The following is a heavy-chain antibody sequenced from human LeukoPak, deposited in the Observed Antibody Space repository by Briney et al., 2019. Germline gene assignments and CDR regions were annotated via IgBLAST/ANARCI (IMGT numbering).Heavy chain of an antibody. CDR2: IYTSGST. D-gene: IGHD3-10*01. CDR3: ARDPGFGELEYYFDY. CDR1: GGSISSGSYY. V-gene: IGHV4-61*02. Sequence: SETLSLTCTVSGGSISSGSYYWSWIRQPAGKGLEWIGRIYTSGSTNYNPSLKSRVTISVDTSKNQFSLNLTSVTAADMAVYYCARDPGFGELEYYFDYWGQGTLVTVSS. J-gene: IGHJ4*02.